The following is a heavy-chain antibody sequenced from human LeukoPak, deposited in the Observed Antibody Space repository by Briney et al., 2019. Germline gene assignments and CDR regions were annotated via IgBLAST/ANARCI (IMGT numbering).Heavy chain of an antibody. J-gene: IGHJ6*03. CDR1: GYTFTSYY. Sequence: ASVKVSCKASGYTFTSYYMHWVRQAPGQGLEWMGLINPSGGSTNYAQKFQGRVTITTDESTSTAYMELSSLRSEDTAVYYCAGTGADFWSGYHYYYYYYMDVWGKGTTVTVSS. D-gene: IGHD3-3*01. CDR3: AGTGADFWSGYHYYYYYYMDV. CDR2: INPSGGST. V-gene: IGHV1-46*01.